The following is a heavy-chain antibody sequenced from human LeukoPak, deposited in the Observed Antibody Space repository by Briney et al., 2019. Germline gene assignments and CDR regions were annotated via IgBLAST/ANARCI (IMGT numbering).Heavy chain of an antibody. V-gene: IGHV1-8*01. CDR3: ARGRRGWGGGEYYFDY. J-gene: IGHJ4*02. Sequence: ASVKVSCKASGYTFTTYDINWVRQATGQGLEWMGWMNPNSGNTGYAQKFQGRVTMTRDTSISTAYMELSSLRSEDTAVYYCARGRRGWGGGEYYFDYWGQETLVTVSS. D-gene: IGHD6-19*01. CDR1: GYTFTTYD. CDR2: MNPNSGNT.